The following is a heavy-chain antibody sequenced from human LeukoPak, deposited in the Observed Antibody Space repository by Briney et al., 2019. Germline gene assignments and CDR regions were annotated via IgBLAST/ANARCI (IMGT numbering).Heavy chain of an antibody. D-gene: IGHD5-12*01. J-gene: IGHJ4*02. CDR1: GGSISSGDYY. Sequence: SETLSLTCTVSGGSISSGDYYWSWIRQPPGKGLEWIGYIYYSGSTYYNPSLKSRVTISVDTSKNQFSLKLSSVTAADTAVYYCARAHVDIVATAFDYWGQGTLVTVSS. CDR2: IYYSGST. V-gene: IGHV4-30-4*01. CDR3: ARAHVDIVATAFDY.